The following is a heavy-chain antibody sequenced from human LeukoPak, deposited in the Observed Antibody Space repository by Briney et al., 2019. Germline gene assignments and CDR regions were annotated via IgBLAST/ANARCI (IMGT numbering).Heavy chain of an antibody. CDR3: ARLDFGDYYYYGMDV. V-gene: IGHV5-51*01. D-gene: IGHD3-10*01. CDR1: GYSFTSYW. Sequence: KVGESLKISCKGSGYSFTSYWIGWVRQMPGKGLEWMGIIYPGDSDTGYSPSFQGQVTISADKSISTAYLQWSSLKASDTAMCYCARLDFGDYYYYGMDVWGQGTTVTVSS. CDR2: IYPGDSDT. J-gene: IGHJ6*02.